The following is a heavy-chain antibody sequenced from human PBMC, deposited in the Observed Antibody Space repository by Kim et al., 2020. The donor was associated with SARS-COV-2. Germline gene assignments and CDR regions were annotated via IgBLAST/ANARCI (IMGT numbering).Heavy chain of an antibody. Sequence: ASVKVSCKVSGYTFTDYFLHWVRQAPGQGLMWIGWINPKTGAARYTPQLEGRVAMTRDTSSKTAYMELRSLMTLDDTAIYYCACLIRDGYNFNRHTDFWG. D-gene: IGHD5-18*01. V-gene: IGHV1-2*02. CDR3: ACLIRDGYNFNRHTDF. J-gene: IGHJ6*02. CDR1: GYTFTDYF. CDR2: INPKTGAA.